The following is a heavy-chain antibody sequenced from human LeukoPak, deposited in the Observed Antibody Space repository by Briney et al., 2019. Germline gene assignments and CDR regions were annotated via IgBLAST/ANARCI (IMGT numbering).Heavy chain of an antibody. CDR2: IYSGGST. Sequence: PGGSLRLSCAASGFTVSSNYMSWVRQAPGKGLEWVSVIYSGGSTYYADPVKGRFTISRDNSKNTLYLQMNSLRAEDTAVYYCAGSSIAVAGIRFVNWGQGTLVTVSS. J-gene: IGHJ4*02. CDR3: AGSSIAVAGIRFVN. D-gene: IGHD6-19*01. CDR1: GFTVSSNY. V-gene: IGHV3-53*01.